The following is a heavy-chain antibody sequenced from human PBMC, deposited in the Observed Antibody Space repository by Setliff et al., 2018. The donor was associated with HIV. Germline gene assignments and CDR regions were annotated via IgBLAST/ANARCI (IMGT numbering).Heavy chain of an antibody. CDR3: GYFDS. D-gene: IGHD3-10*01. J-gene: IGHJ4*02. CDR1: GGSIRSTSHY. CDR2: IYYSGST. Sequence: SETLSLTCTVSGGSIRSTSHYWGWIRQPPGKGLEWIGSIYYSGSTHYNPSLKSRVTVYLQMNSLRAEDTAEYYCAKELAASGLGYFDSWGRGILVTVSS. V-gene: IGHV4-39*01.